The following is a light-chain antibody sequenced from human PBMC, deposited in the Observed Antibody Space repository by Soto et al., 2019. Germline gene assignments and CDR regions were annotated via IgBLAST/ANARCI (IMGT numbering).Light chain of an antibody. V-gene: IGKV1-33*01. Sequence: DIQMTQSPSSLSASVGARVTITCQATQDIRNSLNWHQQKPGKAPNLLIYDASILETGVPSRFSATGSGTHFTFTISSLQPEDIATYYCQQFEGLPTFGGGTKVDLK. J-gene: IGKJ4*01. CDR1: QDIRNS. CDR3: QQFEGLPT. CDR2: DAS.